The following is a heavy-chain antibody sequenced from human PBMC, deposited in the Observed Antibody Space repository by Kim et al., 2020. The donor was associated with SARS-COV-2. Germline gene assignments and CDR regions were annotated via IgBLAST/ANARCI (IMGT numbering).Heavy chain of an antibody. CDR3: ARDLGYCGGDCYAGWFDP. V-gene: IGHV1-69*13. CDR1: GGTFSSYA. D-gene: IGHD2-21*02. CDR2: IIPIFGTA. Sequence: SVKVSCKASGGTFSSYAISWVRQAPGQGLEWMGGIIPIFGTANYAQKFQGRVTITADESTSTAYMELSSLRSEDTAVYYCARDLGYCGGDCYAGWFDPWGQGTLVTVSS. J-gene: IGHJ5*02.